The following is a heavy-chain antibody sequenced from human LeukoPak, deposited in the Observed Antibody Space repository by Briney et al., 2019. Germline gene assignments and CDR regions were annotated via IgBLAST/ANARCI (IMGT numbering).Heavy chain of an antibody. J-gene: IGHJ4*02. Sequence: PGGSLRLSCAASGFTFSSYAMSWVRQPPGKGLEWVSAISGSGGSTYYADSVKGRFTISRDNSKNTLYLQMNSLRAEDTAVYYCAITRRVAPKGGYFDYWGQGTLVTVSS. CDR3: AITRRVAPKGGYFDY. V-gene: IGHV3-23*01. D-gene: IGHD5-12*01. CDR2: ISGSGGST. CDR1: GFTFSSYA.